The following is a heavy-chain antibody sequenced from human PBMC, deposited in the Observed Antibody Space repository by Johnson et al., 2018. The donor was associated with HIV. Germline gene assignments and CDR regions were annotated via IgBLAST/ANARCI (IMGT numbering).Heavy chain of an antibody. J-gene: IGHJ3*02. V-gene: IGHV3-30*03. Sequence: QVQLVESGGGVVRPGGSLRLSCAASGFTFDDYAMHWVRQAPGKGLEWVAVIVYDGSNKYYADSVKGRFTISRDNSKNSLYLQMNSLRAEDTAVYYCARTSGSYYERDAFDIWGQGTMVTVSS. CDR2: IVYDGSNK. CDR1: GFTFDDYA. CDR3: ARTSGSYYERDAFDI. D-gene: IGHD1-26*01.